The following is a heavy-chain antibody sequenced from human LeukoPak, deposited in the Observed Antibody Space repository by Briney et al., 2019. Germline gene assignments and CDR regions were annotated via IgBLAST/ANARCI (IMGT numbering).Heavy chain of an antibody. CDR3: AKPAAVWVVVAATDY. V-gene: IGHV3-7*03. CDR2: IKKDGSEK. D-gene: IGHD2-15*01. J-gene: IGHJ4*02. Sequence: GGSLRLSCAASGFTFSGYWMNWVRQAPGKGLEWVANIKKDGSEKYYVDSVKGRFTISRDNAKKSLYLQMNSLRAEDTAVYYCAKPAAVWVVVAATDYWGQGTLVTVSS. CDR1: GFTFSGYW.